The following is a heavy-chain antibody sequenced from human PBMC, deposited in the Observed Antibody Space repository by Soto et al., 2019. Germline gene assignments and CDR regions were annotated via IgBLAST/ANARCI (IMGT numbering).Heavy chain of an antibody. CDR1: GFTFSSYS. J-gene: IGHJ3*02. Sequence: GESLKISCAASGFTFSSYSMNWVRQAPGKGLEWVSSISSSSSYIYYADSVKGRFTISRDNAKNSLYLQMNSLRAEDTAVYYCARDSPYYDFWSGNAFDIWGQGTMVTVSS. D-gene: IGHD3-3*01. CDR3: ARDSPYYDFWSGNAFDI. CDR2: ISSSSSYI. V-gene: IGHV3-21*01.